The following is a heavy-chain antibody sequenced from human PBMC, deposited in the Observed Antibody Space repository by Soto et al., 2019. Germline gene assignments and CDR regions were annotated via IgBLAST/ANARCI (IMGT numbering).Heavy chain of an antibody. CDR1: GGSTRTYY. Sequence: PSETLSLTCSVSGGSTRTYYWSWIRQSPGKGLEWIGYTYSSGTTNYNPSLKSRVTMSVDTSKNQLSLKLSSVTAADTAVYYCARVVASSWYFDFWGPGTLVTVSS. CDR3: ARVVASSWYFDF. V-gene: IGHV4-59*01. J-gene: IGHJ2*01. D-gene: IGHD5-12*01. CDR2: TYSSGTT.